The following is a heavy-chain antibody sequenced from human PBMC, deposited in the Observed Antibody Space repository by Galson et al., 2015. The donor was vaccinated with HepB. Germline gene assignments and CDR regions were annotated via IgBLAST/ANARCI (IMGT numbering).Heavy chain of an antibody. Sequence: SVKVSCKASGYRFTDYHIHWLRLAPGQGLEWMGRINTVNGGTTFTQKFQGRVTMTKDPSIYTAFMDLRGLTLDDTAVYYCARESSPPQDNWNWGEYIWFGPWGQGTLVTVSS. CDR3: ARESSPPQDNWNWGEYIWFGP. V-gene: IGHV1-2*02. D-gene: IGHD1-7*01. CDR2: INTVNGGT. J-gene: IGHJ5*01. CDR1: GYRFTDYH.